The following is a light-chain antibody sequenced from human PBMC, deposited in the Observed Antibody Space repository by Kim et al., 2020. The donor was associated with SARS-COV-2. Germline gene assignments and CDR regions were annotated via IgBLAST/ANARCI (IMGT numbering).Light chain of an antibody. Sequence: SASVGDRVTISCRASQGIKNYLAWYQQTPGTAPKLLIYGASTLQSGVPSRFSGSGSGTDFTLTISSLQPEDVGIYYCQNYHRAPLTFGGGTKLEI. CDR1: QGIKNY. CDR2: GAS. CDR3: QNYHRAPLT. V-gene: IGKV1-27*01. J-gene: IGKJ4*01.